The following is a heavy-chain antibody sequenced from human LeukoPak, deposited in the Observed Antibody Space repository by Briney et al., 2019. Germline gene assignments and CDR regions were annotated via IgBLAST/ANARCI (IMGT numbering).Heavy chain of an antibody. D-gene: IGHD3-22*01. V-gene: IGHV4-59*01. Sequence: SETLSLTCTVSGGSISSYYWSWIRQPPGKGLEWIGYIYYSGSTNYNPSLKSRVTISVDTSKNQYSLKLSSVTAADTAVYYCARVIMYYYDSSGYPYFDYWGQGTLVTVSS. J-gene: IGHJ4*02. CDR3: ARVIMYYYDSSGYPYFDY. CDR1: GGSISSYY. CDR2: IYYSGST.